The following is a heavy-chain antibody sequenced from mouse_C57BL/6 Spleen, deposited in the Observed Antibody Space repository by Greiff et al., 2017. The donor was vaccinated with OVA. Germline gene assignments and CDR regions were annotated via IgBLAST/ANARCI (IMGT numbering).Heavy chain of an antibody. Sequence: QVQLKQPGAELVKPGASVKLSCKASGYTFTSYWMHWVKQRPGQGLEWIGMIHPNSGSTNYNEKFKSKATLTVDKSSSTAYMQLSSLTSEDSAVYYCARSFYYDYSWFAYWGQGTLVTVSA. CDR3: ARSFYYDYSWFAY. CDR2: IHPNSGST. V-gene: IGHV1-64*01. D-gene: IGHD2-4*01. CDR1: GYTFTSYW. J-gene: IGHJ3*01.